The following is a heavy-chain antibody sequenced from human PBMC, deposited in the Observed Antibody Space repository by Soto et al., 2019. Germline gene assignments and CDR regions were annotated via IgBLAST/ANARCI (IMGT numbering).Heavy chain of an antibody. CDR3: TSFDSNGYYPQNHY. CDR2: IIPILGTA. Sequence: QVILAQSGAEVKKPGSPVKVSCKVSGGSFTSFPINWVGQAPGQRFDWMGGIIPILGTANFTQKFQDRVTFTADESTATAYMTLSSLTSEDTAFYYCTSFDSNGYYPQNHYWGPGTQVTVSS. CDR1: GGSFTSFP. J-gene: IGHJ4*02. V-gene: IGHV1-69*01. D-gene: IGHD3-22*01.